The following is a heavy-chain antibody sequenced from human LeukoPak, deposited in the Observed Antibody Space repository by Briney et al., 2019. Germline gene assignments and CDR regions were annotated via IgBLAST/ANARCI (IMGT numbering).Heavy chain of an antibody. CDR2: ITYDGYYK. V-gene: IGHV3-30*03. J-gene: IGHJ4*02. CDR3: ARDLSPVVRASPMGY. Sequence: GGSLRLSCAASGFTFTSYGMHWVRQAPGKGLEWVALITYDGYYKYYSDSVKGRFTISSDTSKNTLYLQMDSLRAEDTAVYYCARDLSPVVRASPMGYWGQGTLVTVSS. D-gene: IGHD3-10*01. CDR1: GFTFTSYG.